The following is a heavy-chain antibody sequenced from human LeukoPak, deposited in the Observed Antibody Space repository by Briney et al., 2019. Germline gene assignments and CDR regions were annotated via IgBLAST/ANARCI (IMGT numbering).Heavy chain of an antibody. CDR3: ARDYDSSGYHLLGY. CDR2: IYTSGST. J-gene: IGHJ4*02. V-gene: IGHV4-61*02. CDR1: GGSISSGSYY. Sequence: PSETVSLTCTVSGGSISSGSYYWSWIRQPAGKGLEWIGRIYTSGSTNYNPSLKSRVTISVDTSKNQFSLKLSSVTAADTAVYYCARDYDSSGYHLLGYWGQGTLVTVSS. D-gene: IGHD3-22*01.